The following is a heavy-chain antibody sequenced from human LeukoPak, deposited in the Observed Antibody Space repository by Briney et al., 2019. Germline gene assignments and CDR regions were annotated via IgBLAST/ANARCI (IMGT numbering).Heavy chain of an antibody. CDR2: ILAGGVGT. CDR1: GFTFSSYT. J-gene: IGHJ4*02. CDR3: ARLQTKQWLASRD. D-gene: IGHD6-19*01. Sequence: GGSLTLSCAASGFTFSSYTMTWVRQAPGRGLEWVSAILAGGVGTSYADPVKGRFTISRDNSKNTLYLQMNSLRAEDTAVYYCARLQTKQWLASRDWGQGTLVTVSS. V-gene: IGHV3-23*01.